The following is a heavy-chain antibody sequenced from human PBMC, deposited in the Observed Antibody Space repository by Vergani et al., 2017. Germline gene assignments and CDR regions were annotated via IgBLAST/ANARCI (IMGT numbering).Heavy chain of an antibody. CDR2: IFPDDSDT. Sequence: EVQLVQSGAEVKKPGESLKISCKGFGYRFSSSWIGWVRQMPGKGLECMGIIFPDDSDTRYSPSFQGQVTISADKSISTVYLQWNSLKASDTAMYYCTRHVPCGDGACLHFDHWGQGTQVTVSS. CDR1: GYRFSSSW. D-gene: IGHD2-21*01. V-gene: IGHV5-51*01. J-gene: IGHJ4*02. CDR3: TRHVPCGDGACLHFDH.